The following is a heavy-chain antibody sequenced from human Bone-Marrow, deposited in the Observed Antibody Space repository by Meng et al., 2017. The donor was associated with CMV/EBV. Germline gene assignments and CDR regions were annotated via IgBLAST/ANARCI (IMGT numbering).Heavy chain of an antibody. J-gene: IGHJ4*02. CDR1: GFTFSSYG. D-gene: IGHD2-2*01. CDR2: VRYDGGTK. CDR3: AKDVEDCSSSSCSPFDY. Sequence: GGSLRLSCVASGFTFSSYGMHWVRQAPGKGLEWVAFVRYDGGTKSYADSVKGRFTISRDNSKNTLYLQMNSLRAEDTALYYCAKDVEDCSSSSCSPFDYWGQGTRVTGSS. V-gene: IGHV3-30*02.